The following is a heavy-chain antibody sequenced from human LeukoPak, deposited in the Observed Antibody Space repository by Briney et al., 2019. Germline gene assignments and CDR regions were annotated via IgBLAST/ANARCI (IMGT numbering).Heavy chain of an antibody. CDR2: ISSTSSTI. J-gene: IGHJ4*02. Sequence: GGSLRLSCGASSFTFSSYGMNWVRQAPGKGLEWVSYISSTSSTIYYADSVKGRFTISRDNAKNSLYLQMNSLRAEDTAVYYCARGGTGTMFDWGQGTLVTVSS. CDR3: ARGGTGTMFD. V-gene: IGHV3-48*01. D-gene: IGHD1-7*01. CDR1: SFTFSSYG.